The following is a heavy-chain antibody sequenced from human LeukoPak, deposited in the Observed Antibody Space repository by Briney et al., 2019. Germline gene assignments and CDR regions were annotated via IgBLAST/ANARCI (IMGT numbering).Heavy chain of an antibody. D-gene: IGHD2-2*01. CDR1: GFSFSHYW. CDR3: ARGPQGYCSSNSCSFDY. CDR2: IKHDGSEK. Sequence: PGGSVRLSCAASGFSFSHYWMSWVRQAPGKGLEWVANIKHDGSEKYYVDSVKGRFTISRDNAKNSLYLQMNSLRAEDTAVYYCARGPQGYCSSNSCSFDYWGQGTLVTVSS. J-gene: IGHJ4*02. V-gene: IGHV3-7*01.